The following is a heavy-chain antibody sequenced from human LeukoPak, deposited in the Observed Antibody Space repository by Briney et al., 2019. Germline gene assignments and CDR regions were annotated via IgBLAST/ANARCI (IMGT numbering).Heavy chain of an antibody. D-gene: IGHD2-2*01. CDR2: IYHSGST. CDR1: GGSISSGGYS. CDR3: ARAGVRYCSSTSCPDPGMDV. J-gene: IGHJ6*02. V-gene: IGHV4-30-2*01. Sequence: PSETLSLTCAVSGGSISSGGYSWSWIRQPPGKGLEWIGYIYHSGSTYYNPSLKSRVTISVDRSKNQFSLKLSSVTAADTAVYYCARAGVRYCSSTSCPDPGMDVWGQGTTVTVSS.